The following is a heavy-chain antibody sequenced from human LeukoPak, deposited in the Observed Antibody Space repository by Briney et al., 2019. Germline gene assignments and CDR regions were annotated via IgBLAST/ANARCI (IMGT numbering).Heavy chain of an antibody. Sequence: GGSLRLSCVASGVTVSRSYMSWVRQAPGKGLEWITVIYSGGSTYYSDSVKGRFTISRHNSKNTLYLQMNSLRAEDTAVYYCARDYYDSARNDAFDIWGQGTMVTVSS. J-gene: IGHJ3*02. D-gene: IGHD3-22*01. V-gene: IGHV3-53*04. CDR1: GVTVSRSY. CDR3: ARDYYDSARNDAFDI. CDR2: IYSGGST.